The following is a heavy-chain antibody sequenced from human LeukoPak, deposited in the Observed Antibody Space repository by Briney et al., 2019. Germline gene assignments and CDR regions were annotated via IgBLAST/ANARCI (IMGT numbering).Heavy chain of an antibody. CDR3: ARDPSRHLSYDPVVAAGDMRLSSAFDI. D-gene: IGHD2-15*01. CDR1: GFAFSSYA. V-gene: IGHV3-30-3*01. J-gene: IGHJ3*02. CDR2: ISYDGSNK. Sequence: GGSLRLSCAASGFAFSSYAMHWVRQAPGKGLEWVAVISYDGSNKYYADSVKGRFTISRDNSKNTLYLQMNSLRAEDTAVYYCARDPSRHLSYDPVVAAGDMRLSSAFDIWGQGTMVTVSS.